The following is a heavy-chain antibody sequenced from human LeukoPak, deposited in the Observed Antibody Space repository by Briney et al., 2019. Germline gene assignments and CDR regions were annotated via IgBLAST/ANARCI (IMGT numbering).Heavy chain of an antibody. Sequence: GGSLRLSCEVSGFIFSDHYMDWVRPAPGKGLERVGRSRSRAKSFTTEYAASVKGRFTISRDDSRNSLYLQMNSLKTDDTAVYYCSRAGGYYFDYWGQGALVTVSS. V-gene: IGHV3-72*01. J-gene: IGHJ4*02. CDR2: SRSRAKSFTT. D-gene: IGHD3-22*01. CDR1: GFIFSDHY. CDR3: SRAGGYYFDY.